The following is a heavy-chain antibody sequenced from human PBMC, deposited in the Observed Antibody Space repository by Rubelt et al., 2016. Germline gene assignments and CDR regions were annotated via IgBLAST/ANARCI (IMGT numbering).Heavy chain of an antibody. CDR3: ARKGYGYGMDV. V-gene: IGHV1-3*01. CDR1: GYTFTSYA. D-gene: IGHD3-16*01. J-gene: IGHJ6*02. CDR2: INGGNGNT. Sequence: QVQLVQSGAEVKKPGASVKVSCKASGYTFTSYAMHWVRQAPGQRLEWMGWINGGNGNTKYSQKFHGRVTITRDTSASTAYMELSSLRSEDTAVYYCARKGYGYGMDVWGQGTTVTVSS.